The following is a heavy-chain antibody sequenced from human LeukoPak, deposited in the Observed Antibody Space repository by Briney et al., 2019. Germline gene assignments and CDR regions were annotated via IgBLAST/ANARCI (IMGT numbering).Heavy chain of an antibody. V-gene: IGHV4-4*07. J-gene: IGHJ4*02. CDR2: IYTSGST. CDR1: GGSISSYY. D-gene: IGHD3-22*01. Sequence: SETLSLTCTVSGGSISSYYWSWIRQPAGKGLEWIGRIYTSGSTNYNPSLKSRVTISVDTSKNQFSLKLSSVTAADTAVYYCARSYERSGYYHYYFDHWGQGTLVTVSS. CDR3: ARSYERSGYYHYYFDH.